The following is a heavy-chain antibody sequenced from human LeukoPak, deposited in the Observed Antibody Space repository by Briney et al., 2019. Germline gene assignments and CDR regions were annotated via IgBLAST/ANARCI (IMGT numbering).Heavy chain of an antibody. V-gene: IGHV4-34*01. Sequence: SETLSLTCAVYGGSFSGYYWSWIRQPPGKGLEWIGEINHSGGTNYNPSLKSRVTISVDTSKNQFSLKLSSVTAADTAVYYCARLKRKDYYYYGMDVWGQGTTVTVSS. J-gene: IGHJ6*02. CDR3: ARLKRKDYYYYGMDV. CDR2: INHSGGT. CDR1: GGSFSGYY.